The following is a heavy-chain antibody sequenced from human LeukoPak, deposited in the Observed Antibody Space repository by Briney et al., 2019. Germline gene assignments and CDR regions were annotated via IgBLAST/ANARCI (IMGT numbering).Heavy chain of an antibody. CDR3: AKDPCCSSTGCQRAYFDY. V-gene: IGHV3-23*01. Sequence: PGGSLRLSCAASAFTFSSYAMSWVRQAPGKGLEWVSAISGSGGSTYYADSVKGRFTISRDNSKNTLYLQMNSLRAEDTAVYYCAKDPCCSSTGCQRAYFDYWGQGTLVTVSS. J-gene: IGHJ4*02. CDR2: ISGSGGST. D-gene: IGHD2-2*01. CDR1: AFTFSSYA.